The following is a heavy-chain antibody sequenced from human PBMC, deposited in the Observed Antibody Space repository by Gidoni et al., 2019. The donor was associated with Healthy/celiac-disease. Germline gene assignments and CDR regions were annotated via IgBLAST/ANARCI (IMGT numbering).Heavy chain of an antibody. D-gene: IGHD2-2*01. CDR3: ARDGPDIVVVPAANAFDI. J-gene: IGHJ3*02. CDR1: GFTFSSYS. Sequence: EVQLVESGGGLVQPGGSLRLSCAASGFTFSSYSMNWVRQAPGKGLEWVSYISRSSSTIYYADSVKGRFTISRDNAKNSLYLQMNSLRAEDTAVYYCARDGPDIVVVPAANAFDIWGQGTMVTVSS. CDR2: ISRSSSTI. V-gene: IGHV3-48*01.